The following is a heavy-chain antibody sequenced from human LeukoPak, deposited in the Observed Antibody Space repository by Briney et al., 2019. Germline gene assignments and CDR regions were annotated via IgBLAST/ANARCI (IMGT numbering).Heavy chain of an antibody. D-gene: IGHD6-19*01. CDR3: ARHLSSGWYVWFDP. Sequence: PSETLSLTCTVSGGSISSSSYYWGWIRQPPGKRLEWIGSIYYSVSTYYNPSLKGRVTISVDTSKNQFPLKLSSVPAADTAVYYCARHLSSGWYVWFDPWGQGTLVTVSS. CDR1: GGSISSSSYY. J-gene: IGHJ5*02. CDR2: IYYSVST. V-gene: IGHV4-39*01.